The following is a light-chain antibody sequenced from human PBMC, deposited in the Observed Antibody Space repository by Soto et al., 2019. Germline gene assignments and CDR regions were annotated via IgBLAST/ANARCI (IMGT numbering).Light chain of an antibody. CDR3: TSWTTSTTMI. CDR2: DVN. Sequence: QSVLTQPASVSGSPGQSITISCTGTSSDIGAYNFVSWYQQHPCKAPKLMLYDVNIRPSGVSNRFSGSKSGNTASLTISGLQAEDEADYYCTSWTTSTTMIFGGGTQLTVL. V-gene: IGLV2-14*03. J-gene: IGLJ2*01. CDR1: SSDIGAYNF.